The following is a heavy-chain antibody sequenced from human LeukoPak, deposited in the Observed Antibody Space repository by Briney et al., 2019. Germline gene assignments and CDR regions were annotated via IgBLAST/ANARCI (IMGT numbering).Heavy chain of an antibody. CDR1: GFTFSNYG. J-gene: IGHJ4*02. CDR2: IRYDGSNK. Sequence: GGSLRLSCAASGFTFSNYGMQWVRQAPGKGLEWVTFIRYDGSNKYYADSVKGRFTIPRDNSKNMLYLQMNSLRAEDTAVYYCAKDRGSGSFYGIDYWGQGTLVTVSS. V-gene: IGHV3-30*02. D-gene: IGHD3-10*01. CDR3: AKDRGSGSFYGIDY.